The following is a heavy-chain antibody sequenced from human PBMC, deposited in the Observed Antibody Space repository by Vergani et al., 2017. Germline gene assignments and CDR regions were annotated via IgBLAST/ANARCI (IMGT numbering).Heavy chain of an antibody. D-gene: IGHD5-18*01. V-gene: IGHV3-49*04. CDR2: ISSKGYGGTT. Sequence: EVQLVESGGGLVQPGGSLRLSCTDSGVAFSDYAMSWVRQAPGKGLEWVGFISSKGYGGTTEYAVSVKGRFTISREESKSIAYLQMNSLKTEDTAVYYCSREKDVRYSSTCYYYYVMAVWSQGTTVTVSS. CDR3: SREKDVRYSSTCYYYYVMAV. J-gene: IGHJ6*02. CDR1: GVAFSDYA.